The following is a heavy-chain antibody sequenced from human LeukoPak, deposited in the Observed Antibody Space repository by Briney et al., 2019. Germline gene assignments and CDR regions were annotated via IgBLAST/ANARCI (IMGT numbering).Heavy chain of an antibody. Sequence: PSETLSLTCAGYGGSFSGYYWSWIRQPPGKGLEWIGEINHSGSTNYNPSLKSRVTISVDTSKNQFSLKLSSVTAADTAVYYCARGAAMMAGGWFDPWGQGTLVTVSS. CDR3: ARGAAMMAGGWFDP. D-gene: IGHD2-2*01. V-gene: IGHV4-34*01. CDR1: GGSFSGYY. J-gene: IGHJ5*02. CDR2: INHSGST.